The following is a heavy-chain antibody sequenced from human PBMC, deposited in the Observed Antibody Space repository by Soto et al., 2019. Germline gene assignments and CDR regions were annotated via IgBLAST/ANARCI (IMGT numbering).Heavy chain of an antibody. CDR3: AKPERYASGMDV. J-gene: IGHJ6*02. D-gene: IGHD2-2*01. V-gene: IGHV3-23*01. CDR2: ISARGGST. Sequence: EVQLLESGGGLVQPGGSLRLSCAASGFNFKNYAMNWVRQAPGKGLEWASGISARGGSTYYADSVRGRFTISRDNSNNTVFLRMSGLSVEDTAIYYCAKPERYASGMDVWGQGTTVTVSS. CDR1: GFNFKNYA.